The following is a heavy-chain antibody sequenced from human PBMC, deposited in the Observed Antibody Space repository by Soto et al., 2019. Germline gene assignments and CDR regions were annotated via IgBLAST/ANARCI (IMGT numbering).Heavy chain of an antibody. J-gene: IGHJ4*02. V-gene: IGHV4-34*01. CDR1: GGSFSGYY. CDR2: INHSGST. CDR3: AGQQWLVRGFDY. D-gene: IGHD6-19*01. Sequence: PSETLSLTCAVYGGSFSGYYWTWIRQPPGTGLEWIGEINHSGSTNYNPSLKSRVTISVDTSKNQFSLKLTSVTAADTAVYYCAGQQWLVRGFDYWGQGTLVTVSS.